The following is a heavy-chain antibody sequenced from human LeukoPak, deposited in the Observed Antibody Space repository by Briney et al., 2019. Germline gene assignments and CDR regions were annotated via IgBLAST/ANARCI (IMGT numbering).Heavy chain of an antibody. Sequence: SGPTLVNPTQTLTLTCTFSGFSLSTSGMCVSWIRQPPGKALEWLALIDWDDEKYYSTSLKTRLTISKDTSKNQVVLTMTNMDPVDTATYYCARIRGAVAAHDADYYYYYGMDVWGKGTTVTVSS. CDR1: GFSLSTSGMC. D-gene: IGHD6-19*01. CDR2: IDWDDEK. V-gene: IGHV2-70*01. J-gene: IGHJ6*04. CDR3: ARIRGAVAAHDADYYYYYGMDV.